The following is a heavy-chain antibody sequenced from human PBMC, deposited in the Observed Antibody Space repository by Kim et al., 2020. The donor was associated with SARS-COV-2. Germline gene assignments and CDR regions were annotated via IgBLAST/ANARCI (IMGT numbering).Heavy chain of an antibody. CDR1: GFTFSTYE. J-gene: IGHJ4*02. D-gene: IGHD3-10*01. CDR3: VRSYYSGSGNERVHFYY. V-gene: IGHV3-48*03. CDR2: ISSSGSIM. Sequence: GGSLRLSCAASGFTFSTYEMNWVRQTPGKGLEWVSYISSSGSIMYFADSVRGRFTISRDNAKNSLHLQMNSLRAEDTALYYCVRSYYSGSGNERVHFYYWGQGTLVTVSS.